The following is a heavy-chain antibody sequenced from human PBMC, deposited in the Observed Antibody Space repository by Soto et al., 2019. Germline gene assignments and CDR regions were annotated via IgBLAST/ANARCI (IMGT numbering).Heavy chain of an antibody. J-gene: IGHJ4*02. CDR2: ISPYNGNT. D-gene: IGHD5-18*01. CDR1: DKTFLSYG. V-gene: IGHV1-18*01. CDR3: ATQIDTVMVFRD. Sequence: QVQLVQSGAEVKKPGASVKVSCKASDKTFLSYGISWVRQGPGHGLEWMGWISPYNGNTNYAQKLQGRVTMTTDTSTSTADMELRSLRSDDTAVYYCATQIDTVMVFRDWGQGTLVTVSS.